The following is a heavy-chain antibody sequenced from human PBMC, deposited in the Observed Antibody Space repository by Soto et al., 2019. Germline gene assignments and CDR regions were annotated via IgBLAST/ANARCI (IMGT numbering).Heavy chain of an antibody. CDR2: IYYSGST. CDR3: ATIHRDCSSTSCYLEPYYYYMDV. J-gene: IGHJ6*03. Sequence: SETLSLTCTVSGGSISSYYWSWIRQPPGKGLEWIGYIYYSGSTNYNPSLKSRVTISVDTSKNQFSLKLSSVTAADTAVYYCATIHRDCSSTSCYLEPYYYYMDVWGQGTTVTVSS. V-gene: IGHV4-59*08. D-gene: IGHD2-2*01. CDR1: GGSISSYY.